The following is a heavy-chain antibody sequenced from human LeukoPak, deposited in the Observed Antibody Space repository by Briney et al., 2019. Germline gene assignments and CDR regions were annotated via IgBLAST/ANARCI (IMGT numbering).Heavy chain of an antibody. Sequence: PSETLSLTCSVSGGSITSYYWSWIRQPPGKGLEWIGHVSDGGRTNYSPSLRSRVSISVDTSKNQFSLKLNSLTAADTAVYFCARASTTSDDWGQGTLVTVSS. CDR1: GGSITSYY. D-gene: IGHD1-14*01. V-gene: IGHV4-59*01. CDR2: VSDGGRT. J-gene: IGHJ4*02. CDR3: ARASTTSDD.